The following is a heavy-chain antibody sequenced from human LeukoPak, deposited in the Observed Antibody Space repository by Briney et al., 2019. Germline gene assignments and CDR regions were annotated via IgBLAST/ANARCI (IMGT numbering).Heavy chain of an antibody. CDR2: ISYDGSNK. J-gene: IGHJ4*02. CDR3: ARYDRDGYNMQIDY. Sequence: GGSLRLSCAASGFTFSSYAMHWVRQAPGKGLEWVAVISYDGSNKYYADSVKGRFTISRDNAKNSLYLQMNSLRAEDTAVYYCARYDRDGYNMQIDYWGQGTLVTVSS. CDR1: GFTFSSYA. D-gene: IGHD5-24*01. V-gene: IGHV3-30*04.